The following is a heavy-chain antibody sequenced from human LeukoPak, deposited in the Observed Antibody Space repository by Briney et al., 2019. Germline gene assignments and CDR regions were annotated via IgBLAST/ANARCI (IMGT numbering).Heavy chain of an antibody. D-gene: IGHD5-12*01. CDR2: IYSSGDT. J-gene: IGHJ1*01. Sequence: PGESLRLSCAASGFTVSSNYMSWVRQAPGKGLDWVSVIYSSGDTYYADSVKGRFTISRDNSKNTLYLQMNSLRAEDTAVYYRARIPIVTITSGGYWGQGTLVTVSS. CDR1: GFTVSSNY. V-gene: IGHV3-53*01. CDR3: ARIPIVTITSGGY.